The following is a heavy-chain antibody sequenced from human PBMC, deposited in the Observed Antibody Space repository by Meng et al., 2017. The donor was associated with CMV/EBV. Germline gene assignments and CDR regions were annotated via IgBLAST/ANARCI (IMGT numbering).Heavy chain of an antibody. Sequence: SVKVSCKASGGTFSSYAISWVRQASGQGLEWMGGIIPILGIANYAQKFQGRVTITADKSTSTAYMELSSLRSEDTAVYYCARDPRRGYSYGGWGQGTLVTVSS. V-gene: IGHV1-69*10. CDR2: IIPILGIA. D-gene: IGHD5-18*01. CDR1: GGTFSSYA. J-gene: IGHJ4*02. CDR3: ARDPRRGYSYGG.